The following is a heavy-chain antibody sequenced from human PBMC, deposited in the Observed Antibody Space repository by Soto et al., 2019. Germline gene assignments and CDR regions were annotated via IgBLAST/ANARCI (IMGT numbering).Heavy chain of an antibody. CDR1: DGSISRSTFY. J-gene: IGHJ1*01. V-gene: IGHV4-39*02. CDR2: VHYTGST. D-gene: IGHD1-26*01. CDR3: AREDRFDVVGPSGN. Sequence: SETLSLTCTVSDGSISRSTFYWGWIRQPPGKGLEWIGSVHYTGSTYYNPSLKSRVTISIDSSKNHLSLKVTSVTAADTGVYYCAREDRFDVVGPSGNWGQGALVTVSS.